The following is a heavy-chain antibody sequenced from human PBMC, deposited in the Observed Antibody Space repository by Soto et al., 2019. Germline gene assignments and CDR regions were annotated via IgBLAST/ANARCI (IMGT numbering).Heavy chain of an antibody. Sequence: GGSLRLSCAASGFTFSSYGMHWVRQAPGKGLEWVAVISYDGSNKYYADSVKGRFTISRDNSKNTLYLQMNSLRAEDTAVYYCAKDAYCSGGSCYYAQPDNYYYYYGMDVWGQGTMVTV. D-gene: IGHD2-15*01. J-gene: IGHJ6*02. CDR3: AKDAYCSGGSCYYAQPDNYYYYYGMDV. V-gene: IGHV3-30*18. CDR2: ISYDGSNK. CDR1: GFTFSSYG.